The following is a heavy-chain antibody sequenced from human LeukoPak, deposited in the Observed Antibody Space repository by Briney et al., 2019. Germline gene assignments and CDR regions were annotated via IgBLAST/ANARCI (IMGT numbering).Heavy chain of an antibody. D-gene: IGHD5-12*01. J-gene: IGHJ4*02. V-gene: IGHV1-18*01. Sequence: GASVKVSCKASGYTFTSYGISWVRQAPGQGLEWMGWISAYNGNTNYAQKFQGRVTITADKSTSTAYMELSSLRSEDTAVYYCARADIWEMATITTRGAFDYWGQGTLVTVSS. CDR1: GYTFTSYG. CDR3: ARADIWEMATITTRGAFDY. CDR2: ISAYNGNT.